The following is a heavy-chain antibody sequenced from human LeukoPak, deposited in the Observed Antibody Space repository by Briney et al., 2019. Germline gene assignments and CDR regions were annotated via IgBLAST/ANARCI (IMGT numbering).Heavy chain of an antibody. V-gene: IGHV4-34*01. D-gene: IGHD3-10*01. CDR2: INHSGST. CDR3: ARVPRGRGSGSFVGNYYYYYMDV. J-gene: IGHJ6*03. Sequence: SETLSLTCTVSGGSITSYYWTWIRQPPGKGLEWIGEINHSGSTNYNPSLKGRVTISVDTSKNQFSLKLSSVTAADTAVYYCARVPRGRGSGSFVGNYYYYYMDVWGKGTTVTVSS. CDR1: GGSITSYY.